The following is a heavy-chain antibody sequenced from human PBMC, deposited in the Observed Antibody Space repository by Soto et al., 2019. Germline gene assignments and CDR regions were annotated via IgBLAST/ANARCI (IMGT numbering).Heavy chain of an antibody. D-gene: IGHD3-3*01. CDR1: GGSFGNSA. CDR3: ATGVIWIGYFTVDS. CDR2: FIPVYRTL. J-gene: IGHJ4*02. Sequence: ASVKVSCKASGGSFGNSAINWVRQTPGQGLEWLGGFIPVYRTLNYAQKFQGRVTITADESTGTAYMTLSSLASNDTAVYYCATGVIWIGYFTVDSWGQGTRVTVSS. V-gene: IGHV1-69*13.